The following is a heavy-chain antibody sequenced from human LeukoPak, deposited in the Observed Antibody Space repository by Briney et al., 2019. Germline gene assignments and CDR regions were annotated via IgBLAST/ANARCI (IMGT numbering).Heavy chain of an antibody. CDR2: ISGTGDDT. CDR3: AKWAGDVTHANAWYGSLDH. Sequence: GGSLRLSCAASEFTFRAYALTWVRQAPGKGLEWVSSISGTGDDTYYADSVKGRFTISRDNSKDTLFLLVSSLRAEDTAVYYCAKWAGDVTHANAWYGSLDHWGLGTPVTVSS. D-gene: IGHD6-13*01. CDR1: EFTFRAYA. J-gene: IGHJ4*02. V-gene: IGHV3-23*01.